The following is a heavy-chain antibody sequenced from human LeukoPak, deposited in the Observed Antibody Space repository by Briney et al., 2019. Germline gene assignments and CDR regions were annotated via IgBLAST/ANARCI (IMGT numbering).Heavy chain of an antibody. D-gene: IGHD1-26*01. CDR3: ARVGALLRDTIDY. V-gene: IGHV1-2*06. Sequence: ASVKVSCKASGYTFTGYYMHWVRQARGQGLEWMGRVNPNSGGTNYAQKFQGRVTMTRDTSISTAYMELSRLRSDDTAVYYCARVGALLRDTIDYWGQGTLVTVSS. CDR2: VNPNSGGT. CDR1: GYTFTGYY. J-gene: IGHJ4*02.